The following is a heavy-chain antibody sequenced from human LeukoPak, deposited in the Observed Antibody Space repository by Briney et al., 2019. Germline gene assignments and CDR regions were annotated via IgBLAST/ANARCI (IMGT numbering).Heavy chain of an antibody. Sequence: ASVKVSCKVSGYTFTSYDINWVRQATGQGLEWMGWMNPNSGNTGYAQKFQGRVTITRNTSISTAYMELSSLRSEDTAVYYCARGRQYSSSWPLYYYYYMDVWGKGTTVTVSS. CDR1: GYTFTSYD. V-gene: IGHV1-8*03. CDR3: ARGRQYSSSWPLYYYYYMDV. J-gene: IGHJ6*03. D-gene: IGHD6-13*01. CDR2: MNPNSGNT.